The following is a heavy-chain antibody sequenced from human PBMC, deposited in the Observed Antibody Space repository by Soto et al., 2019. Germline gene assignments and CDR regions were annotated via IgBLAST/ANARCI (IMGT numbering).Heavy chain of an antibody. CDR3: ARDGSTETTNFHYAMDV. D-gene: IGHD4-17*01. V-gene: IGHV3-48*04. CDR2: INAGSGTI. Sequence: GVSLRLSCAASGFTFSNYAIHWVRQAPGKGLEWIAYINAGSGTIHYADSVRGRFTISRDNAKNSLYLQMDSLRAEDTAVYYCARDGSTETTNFHYAMDVWGQGTTVTASS. J-gene: IGHJ6*02. CDR1: GFTFSNYA.